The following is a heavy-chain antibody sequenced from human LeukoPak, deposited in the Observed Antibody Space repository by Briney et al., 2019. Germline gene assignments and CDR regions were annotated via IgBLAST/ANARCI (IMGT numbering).Heavy chain of an antibody. Sequence: GGSLRLSCAASGFSFTTSWMSWVAEAPGQGLEWVASIKKDESEKYYVDSVKGRFTISRDNAKNSLFLQMNSLRAEDTAVYYCAKGHTSLAPGGQGALVTVSS. CDR2: IKKDESEK. CDR3: AKGHTSLAP. CDR1: GFSFTTSW. V-gene: IGHV3-7*01. D-gene: IGHD5-18*01. J-gene: IGHJ4*02.